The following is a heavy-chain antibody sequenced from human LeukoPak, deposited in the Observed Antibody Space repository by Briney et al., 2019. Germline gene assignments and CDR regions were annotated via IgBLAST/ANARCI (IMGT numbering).Heavy chain of an antibody. CDR3: ARDTGLKSGVDY. D-gene: IGHD3-16*01. CDR1: GDSISSYY. V-gene: IGHV4-59*01. J-gene: IGHJ4*02. Sequence: PSETLSLTCTVSGDSISSYYWTWIRQPAGKGLEWIGYIYYSGSTNYNPSLKSRVTISVDTSKNQFSLKLSSVTAADTAVYYCARDTGLKSGVDYWGQGTLVTVSS. CDR2: IYYSGST.